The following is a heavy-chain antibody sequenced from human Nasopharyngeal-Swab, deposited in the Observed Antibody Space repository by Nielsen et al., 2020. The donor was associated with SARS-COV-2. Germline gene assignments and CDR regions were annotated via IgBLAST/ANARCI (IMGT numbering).Heavy chain of an antibody. V-gene: IGHV3-30*03. J-gene: IGHJ6*02. D-gene: IGHD5-18*01. Sequence: GGSLRLSCAASGFTFSSYGMHWVRQAPGKGLEWVAVISYDGSNKYYADSVKGRFTISRDNSKNTLYLQMNSLRAEDTAVYYCARDRWIQLWLQGLRYYYYGMDVWGQGTTVTVSS. CDR3: ARDRWIQLWLQGLRYYYYGMDV. CDR1: GFTFSSYG. CDR2: ISYDGSNK.